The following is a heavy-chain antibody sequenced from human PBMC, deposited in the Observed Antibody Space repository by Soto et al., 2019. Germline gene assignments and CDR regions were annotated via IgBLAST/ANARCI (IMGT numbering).Heavy chain of an antibody. CDR2: IDPSDSYT. CDR1: GYSFTSYW. D-gene: IGHD3-10*01. Sequence: GESLKISCKGSGYSFTSYWISWVRQMPGKGLEWMGRIDPSDSYTNYSPSFQGHVTISADKSISTAYLQWNSLKASDTAMYYCASSYYNLYAFDIWGQGTMVTVSS. V-gene: IGHV5-10-1*01. J-gene: IGHJ3*02. CDR3: ASSYYNLYAFDI.